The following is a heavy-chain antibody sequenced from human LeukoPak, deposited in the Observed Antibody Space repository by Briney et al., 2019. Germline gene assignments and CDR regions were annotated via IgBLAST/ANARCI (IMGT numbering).Heavy chain of an antibody. V-gene: IGHV4-59*08. CDR3: ARLDYYDFWSGSYPHDAFDN. J-gene: IGHJ3*02. CDR2: IYYSGST. Sequence: SETLSLTCTVSGGSLRSYYWSWIRQPPAKGLEMVGYIYYSGSTNYNPSLKSRVTISVDTSKSHFSLKLSSVTAADTAVYYCARLDYYDFWSGSYPHDAFDNWGQGTMVTVSS. CDR1: GGSLRSYY. D-gene: IGHD3-3*01.